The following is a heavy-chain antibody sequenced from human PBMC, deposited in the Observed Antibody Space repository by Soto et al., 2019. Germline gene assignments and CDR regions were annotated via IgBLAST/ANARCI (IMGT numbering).Heavy chain of an antibody. CDR2: IDYSGTT. D-gene: IGHD6-13*01. V-gene: IGHV4-39*01. Sequence: LSLTCTVSGGSISSSSYHWGWIRQPPGKGLEWIGSIDYSGTTFYNASLNSRVTISADTSKNQFPLKLSSVTAADTALYYCARRTNTAGGWFDSWGQGALVTVSS. J-gene: IGHJ5*01. CDR3: ARRTNTAGGWFDS. CDR1: GGSISSSSYH.